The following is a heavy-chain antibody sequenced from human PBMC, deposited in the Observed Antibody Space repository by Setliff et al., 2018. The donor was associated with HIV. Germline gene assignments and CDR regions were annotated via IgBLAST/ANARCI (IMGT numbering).Heavy chain of an antibody. CDR3: VRDPIEGSPDYFDY. CDR2: IWYDGSEK. Sequence: PGGSLRLSCTTSGFTFGSYGMHWVRQAPGKGLEWVANIWYDGSEKYYADSVKGRFTISRDKSKNTLFLQMNNLRPEDTATYYCVRDPIEGSPDYFDYWGQGALVTVSS. D-gene: IGHD1-26*01. J-gene: IGHJ4*02. CDR1: GFTFGSYG. V-gene: IGHV3-30*02.